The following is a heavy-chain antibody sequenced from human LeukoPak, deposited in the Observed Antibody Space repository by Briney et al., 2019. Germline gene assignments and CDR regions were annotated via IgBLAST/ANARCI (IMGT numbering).Heavy chain of an antibody. CDR3: ARFLVRGVPSPWFDP. V-gene: IGHV4-34*01. D-gene: IGHD3-10*01. CDR2: INHSGST. CDR1: GGSFSGYY. J-gene: IGHJ5*02. Sequence: PSETLSLTCAVYGGSFSGYYWSWIRQPPGKGLEWIGEINHSGSTNYNPSLKSRVTISVDTSNNQFSLKLSSVTSADTAVYYCARFLVRGVPSPWFDPWGQGTLVTVSS.